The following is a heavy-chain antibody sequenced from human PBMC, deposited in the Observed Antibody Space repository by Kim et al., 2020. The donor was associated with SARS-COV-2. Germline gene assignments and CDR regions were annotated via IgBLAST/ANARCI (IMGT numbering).Heavy chain of an antibody. D-gene: IGHD6-6*01. Sequence: GGSLRLSCAASGFTFSSYSMNWVRQAPGKGLEWVSYISSSSGTIYHADSVKGRFTISRDNAKNSLYLQMNSLRDEDTAVYYCARAYSSFYSHFDYWGQGTLVTVSS. J-gene: IGHJ4*02. CDR2: ISSSSGTI. CDR1: GFTFSSYS. CDR3: ARAYSSFYSHFDY. V-gene: IGHV3-48*02.